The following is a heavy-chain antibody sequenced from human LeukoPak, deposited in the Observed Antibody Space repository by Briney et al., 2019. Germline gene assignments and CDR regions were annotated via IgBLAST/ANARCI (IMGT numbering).Heavy chain of an antibody. CDR2: INPNSGGT. Sequence: ASVKVSCKASGYTFTGYYMHWVRQAPGQGLEWMGWINPNSGGTNYAQKFQGWVTMTRDTSISTAYMELSRLRSDDTAVYYCAREAGYSSSWYNYWGQGTLVTISS. V-gene: IGHV1-2*04. J-gene: IGHJ4*02. CDR3: AREAGYSSSWYNY. CDR1: GYTFTGYY. D-gene: IGHD6-13*01.